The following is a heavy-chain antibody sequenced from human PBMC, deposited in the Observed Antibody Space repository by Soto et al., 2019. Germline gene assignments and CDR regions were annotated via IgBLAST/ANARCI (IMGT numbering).Heavy chain of an antibody. Sequence: QVQLQESGPGLVKPSQTLSLICTVSGGSISSGGYYWSWIRQLPGKGLEWIGYIYYTGSNYYNPYLKSRITISVDTSANQFSLKLSSVTSVDTAIYFCVRVFKTMSFYYGMDVWGQGTAVAVSS. CDR1: GGSISSGGYY. CDR3: VRVFKTMSFYYGMDV. D-gene: IGHD3-22*01. CDR2: IYYTGSN. J-gene: IGHJ6*02. V-gene: IGHV4-31*03.